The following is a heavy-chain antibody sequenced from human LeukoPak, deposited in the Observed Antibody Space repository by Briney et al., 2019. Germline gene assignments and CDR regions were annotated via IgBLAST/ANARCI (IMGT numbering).Heavy chain of an antibody. CDR2: IYGGVNT. CDR1: GFTVSSNY. Sequence: PGGSLRLSCAASGFTVSSNYMSWVRQAPGKGLEWVSVIYGGVNTVYADSVQGRFTISRDNSKNTLYLQMGSLRAEDTAVYYCAKSPKTGFLFDYWGKGTLVTVSS. D-gene: IGHD1-1*01. CDR3: AKSPKTGFLFDY. J-gene: IGHJ4*02. V-gene: IGHV3-66*01.